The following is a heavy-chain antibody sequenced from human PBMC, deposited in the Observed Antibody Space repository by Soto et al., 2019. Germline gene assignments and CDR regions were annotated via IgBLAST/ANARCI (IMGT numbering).Heavy chain of an antibody. CDR1: GFTFDDYA. CDR2: ISWNSGSI. CDR3: AKDGHYSNYGGDLYYYYMDV. V-gene: IGHV3-9*01. D-gene: IGHD4-4*01. Sequence: GGSLRLSCAASGFTFDDYAMHWVRQAPGKGLEWVSGISWNSGSIGYADSVKGRFTISRDNAKSSLFLQMNSLRAEDTALYYCAKDGHYSNYGGDLYYYYMDVWGKGTTVTVSS. J-gene: IGHJ6*03.